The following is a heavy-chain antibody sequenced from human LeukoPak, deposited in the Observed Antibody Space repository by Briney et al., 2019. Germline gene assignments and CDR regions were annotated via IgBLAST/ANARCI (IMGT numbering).Heavy chain of an antibody. CDR1: GFTFSSYA. Sequence: PGRSLRLSCAASGFTFSSYAMHWVRQAPGKGLEWLAVISYDGSNKYYADSVKGRFTISRDNSKNTLHLQMNNQRAEDTAVFYCAGDYGYKNYFVSWGQGALVTVSS. D-gene: IGHD4-17*01. CDR3: AGDYGYKNYFVS. V-gene: IGHV3-30-3*01. CDR2: ISYDGSNK. J-gene: IGHJ4*02.